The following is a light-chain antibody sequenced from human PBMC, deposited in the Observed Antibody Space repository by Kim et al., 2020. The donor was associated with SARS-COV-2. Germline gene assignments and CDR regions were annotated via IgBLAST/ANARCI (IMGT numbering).Light chain of an antibody. CDR3: QQSYSTPYT. J-gene: IGKJ2*01. CDR2: AAS. V-gene: IGKV1-39*01. Sequence: SASVGDRVTITCRASQSISGYLNWYQQKPGKAPKLLIYAASSLQSGVPSGFSGSGSETGFTLTISSLQPEDFATYYCQQSYSTPYTFGQGTKLEI. CDR1: QSISGY.